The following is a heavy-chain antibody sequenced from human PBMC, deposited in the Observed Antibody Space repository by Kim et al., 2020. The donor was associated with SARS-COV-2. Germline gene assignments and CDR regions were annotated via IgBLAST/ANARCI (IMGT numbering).Heavy chain of an antibody. J-gene: IGHJ4*02. V-gene: IGHV4-59*08. CDR2: T. D-gene: IGHD4-17*01. CDR3: ARQSYGEPLDY. Sequence: TNNNPSLNSRVNITVDTYKNQFSLKLSSVTAADTAVYYYARQSYGEPLDYWGQGTLVTVSS.